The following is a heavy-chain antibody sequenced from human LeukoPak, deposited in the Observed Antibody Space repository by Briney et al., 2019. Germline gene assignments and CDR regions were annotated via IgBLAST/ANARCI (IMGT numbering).Heavy chain of an antibody. Sequence: SVKVSCKASGGTFSSYAISWVRQAPGQGLEWMGRIIPIFGIANYAQKFQGRVTITADKSTSTAYVELSSLRSEDTAVYYCARGVGSGWAYFDYWGQGTLVTVSS. V-gene: IGHV1-69*04. CDR1: GGTFSSYA. D-gene: IGHD6-19*01. CDR3: ARGVGSGWAYFDY. J-gene: IGHJ4*02. CDR2: IIPIFGIA.